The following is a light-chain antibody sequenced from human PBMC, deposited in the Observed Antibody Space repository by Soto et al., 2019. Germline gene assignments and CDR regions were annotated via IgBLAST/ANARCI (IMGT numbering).Light chain of an antibody. CDR1: QTISSN. Sequence: EIVMTQSPATLSVSPVERASLSCRASQTISSNVAWYQQTPGQAPRLLIHGASTKATGVPARVSGSGSGTEVTHTIAGRQSEHFALYYCQQYHNWPPQYTFGQGTQLQL. CDR3: QQYHNWPPQYT. J-gene: IGKJ2*01. CDR2: GAS. V-gene: IGKV3-15*01.